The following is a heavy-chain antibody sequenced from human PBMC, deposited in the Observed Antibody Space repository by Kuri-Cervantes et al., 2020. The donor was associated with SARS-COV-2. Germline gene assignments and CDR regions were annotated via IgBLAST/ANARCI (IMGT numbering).Heavy chain of an antibody. CDR2: INTSTGNP. CDR1: GYTFTSYA. CDR3: ARPIYGDYVYAFDI. V-gene: IGHV7-4-1*02. Sequence: ASVKVSCKASGYTFTSYAMNWVRQAPRQGLEWMGWINTSTGNPTYAQGFTGRFVFSLDTSVSTAYLQISGLKAEDTAVYYCARPIYGDYVYAFDIWGQGTMVTVSS. J-gene: IGHJ3*02. D-gene: IGHD4-17*01.